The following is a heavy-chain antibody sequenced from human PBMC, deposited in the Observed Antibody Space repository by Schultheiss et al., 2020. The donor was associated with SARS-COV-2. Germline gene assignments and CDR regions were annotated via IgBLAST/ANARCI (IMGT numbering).Heavy chain of an antibody. CDR2: ISYDGSNK. D-gene: IGHD2-21*01. CDR1: GFTFSSYA. J-gene: IGHJ4*02. CDR3: ARKGLIGIGYYFDY. V-gene: IGHV3-30*07. Sequence: GGSLRLSCAASGFTFSSYAMHWVRQAPGKGLEWVAVISYDGSNKYYADSVKGRFTISRDNSKNTLYLQMNSLRAEDTAVYYCARKGLIGIGYYFDYWGQGTLVTVSS.